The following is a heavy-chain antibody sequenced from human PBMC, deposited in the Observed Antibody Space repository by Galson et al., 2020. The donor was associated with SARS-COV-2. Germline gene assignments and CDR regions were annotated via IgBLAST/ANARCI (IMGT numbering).Heavy chain of an antibody. D-gene: IGHD6-19*01. V-gene: IGHV4-61*02. Sequence: SETLSLTCTVSGGSISSGGNYWSWIRQPAGKGLEWIGRIHGSGSTNYNPPLKRRVIISLDTPKNQLSLRLSSVTAADTAVYYCARHCGWTIFDAFDVWGQGTLVTVSS. CDR2: IHGSGST. CDR3: ARHCGWTIFDAFDV. J-gene: IGHJ3*01. CDR1: GGSISSGGNY.